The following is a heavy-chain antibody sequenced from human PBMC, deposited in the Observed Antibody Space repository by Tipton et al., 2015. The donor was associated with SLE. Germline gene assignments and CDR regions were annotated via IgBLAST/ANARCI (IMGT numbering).Heavy chain of an antibody. CDR1: GVSISSGSYY. V-gene: IGHV4-61*02. CDR3: ARHADYFEWPHEWYFDL. J-gene: IGHJ2*01. Sequence: TLSLTCTVSGVSISSGSYYWNWIRQPAGKGLEWIGRVYTAGSPYYNPSLESRVAISMDTSKNQFSLKLTSVTAADTAVYYCARHADYFEWPHEWYFDLWGRGSLVTVSS. CDR2: VYTAGSP. D-gene: IGHD3-9*01.